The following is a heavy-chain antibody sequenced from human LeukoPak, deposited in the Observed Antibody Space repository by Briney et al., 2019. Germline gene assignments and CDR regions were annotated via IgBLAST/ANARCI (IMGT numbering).Heavy chain of an antibody. CDR2: IYSGGST. Sequence: GGSLRLSCAASGFSVNSNYMSWVRQAPGKGLEWVLVIYSGGSTYYADSVKGRFTISRHISKNTLYLQMNSLRAEDTAVYYCARAEPYDAFDIWGQGTMVTVSS. J-gene: IGHJ3*02. CDR1: GFSVNSNY. D-gene: IGHD1-14*01. V-gene: IGHV3-53*04. CDR3: ARAEPYDAFDI.